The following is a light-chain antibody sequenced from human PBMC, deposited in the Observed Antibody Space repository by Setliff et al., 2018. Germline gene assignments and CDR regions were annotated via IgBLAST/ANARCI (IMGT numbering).Light chain of an antibody. Sequence: QSALTQPASVSGSPGQSITISCTGSTSDIGAYNYVAWYQQHPGKAPKLMIYDVSVRPSGVSSRFSGSKSGNTASLTISGLQPEDEADYYCSSYITSSTPPHVFGAGTKVTVL. V-gene: IGLV2-14*03. CDR2: DVS. CDR1: TSDIGAYNY. J-gene: IGLJ1*01. CDR3: SSYITSSTPPHV.